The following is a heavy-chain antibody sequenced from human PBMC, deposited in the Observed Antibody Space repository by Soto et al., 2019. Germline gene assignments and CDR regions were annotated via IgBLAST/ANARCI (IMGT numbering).Heavy chain of an antibody. V-gene: IGHV4-59*08. CDR2: IYYSGST. CDR3: ARRYYYYYYMDV. CDR1: GGSISSYY. Sequence: SETLSLTCTVSGGSISSYYWSWIRQPPGKGLEWIGYIYYSGSTNYNPSLKSRVTISVDTSKNQFSLKLSSVTAADTAVYYCARRYYYYYYMDVWGKGTRVTVSS. J-gene: IGHJ6*03.